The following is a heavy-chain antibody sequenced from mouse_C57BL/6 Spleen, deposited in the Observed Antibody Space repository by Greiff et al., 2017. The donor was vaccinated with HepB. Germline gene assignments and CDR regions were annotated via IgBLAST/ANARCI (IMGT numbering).Heavy chain of an antibody. CDR1: GFTFSDYY. D-gene: IGHD1-1*01. Sequence: EVHLVESEGGLVQPGSSMKLSCTASGFTFSDYYMAWVRQVPEKGLEWVANINYDGSSTYYLDSLKSRFIISRDNAKNILYLQMSSLKSEDTATYYCAREDYYGSSLNWYFDVWGTGTTVTVSS. J-gene: IGHJ1*03. CDR2: INYDGSST. CDR3: AREDYYGSSLNWYFDV. V-gene: IGHV5-16*01.